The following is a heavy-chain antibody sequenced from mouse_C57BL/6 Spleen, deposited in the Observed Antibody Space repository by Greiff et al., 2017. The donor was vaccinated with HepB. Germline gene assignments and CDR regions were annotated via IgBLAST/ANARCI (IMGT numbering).Heavy chain of an antibody. J-gene: IGHJ4*01. D-gene: IGHD1-1*01. CDR2: IRNKANGYTT. Sequence: EVKLVESGGGLVQPGGSLSLSCAASGFTFTDYYMSWVRQPPGKALEWLGFIRNKANGYTTEYSASVKGRFTISRDNSQSILYLQMNALRAEDSATYYCASQIPYYYGSSYGAMDYWGQGTSVTVSS. CDR3: ASQIPYYYGSSYGAMDY. CDR1: GFTFTDYY. V-gene: IGHV7-3*01.